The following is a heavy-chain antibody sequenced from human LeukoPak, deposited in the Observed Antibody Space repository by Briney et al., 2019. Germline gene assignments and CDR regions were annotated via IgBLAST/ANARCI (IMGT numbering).Heavy chain of an antibody. CDR1: GFIFTSYW. D-gene: IGHD6-19*01. Sequence: GGSLRLSCAASGFIFTSYWMSWVRQAPGKGLEWVANIKQDGSEKYYVDSVKGRFTISRDNAKNSLYLQMNSLRADDTAVYYCARVSSSGWDYYYYYYMDVWGKGTTVTVSS. V-gene: IGHV3-7*01. CDR3: ARVSSSGWDYYYYYYMDV. J-gene: IGHJ6*03. CDR2: IKQDGSEK.